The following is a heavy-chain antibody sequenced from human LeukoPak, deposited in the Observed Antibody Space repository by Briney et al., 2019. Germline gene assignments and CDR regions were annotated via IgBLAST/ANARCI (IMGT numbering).Heavy chain of an antibody. D-gene: IGHD3-22*01. Sequence: PGGSLRLSCAASGFTFSSYSMNWVRQAPGKGLEWVSSISSSSSYIYYADSVKGRFTISRDNAKNSLYLQMNSLRAEDTAVYYCARDLGYYDSSGSLDYWGQGTLVTVSS. CDR3: ARDLGYYDSSGSLDY. CDR2: ISSSSSYI. J-gene: IGHJ4*02. V-gene: IGHV3-21*01. CDR1: GFTFSSYS.